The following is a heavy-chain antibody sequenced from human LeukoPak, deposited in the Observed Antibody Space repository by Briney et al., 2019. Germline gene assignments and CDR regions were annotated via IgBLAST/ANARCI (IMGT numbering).Heavy chain of an antibody. Sequence: GRSLRLSCAASGFTFSSYGMHWVRQAPGKGLEWVAVISYDGSNKYYADPVKGRFTISRDNSKNTLYLQMNSLRAEDTAVYYCAKDPWDYWGQGTLVTVSS. CDR3: AKDPWDY. J-gene: IGHJ4*02. CDR2: ISYDGSNK. V-gene: IGHV3-30*18. CDR1: GFTFSSYG.